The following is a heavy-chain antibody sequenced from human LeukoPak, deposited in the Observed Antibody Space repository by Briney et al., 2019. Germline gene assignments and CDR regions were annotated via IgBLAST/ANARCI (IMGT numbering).Heavy chain of an antibody. J-gene: IGHJ3*02. CDR2: IYYSGST. CDR3: ARTPQCFGREDAFDI. Sequence: SETLSLTCTVSGGSLSSSSYYWGWIRQPPGKGLEWIGYIYYSGSTNYNPSLKSRVTISVDTSKNQFSLKLSSVTAADTAVYYCARTPQCFGREDAFDIWGQGTMVTVSS. V-gene: IGHV4-61*01. CDR1: GGSLSSSSYY. D-gene: IGHD3-10*01.